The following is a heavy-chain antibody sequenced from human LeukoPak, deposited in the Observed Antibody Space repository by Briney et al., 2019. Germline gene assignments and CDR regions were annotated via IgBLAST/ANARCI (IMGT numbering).Heavy chain of an antibody. CDR2: TYYRSKWYN. V-gene: IGHV6-1*01. J-gene: IGHJ5*02. Sequence: SQTLSLTRAISGDSVSSNSAAWNWIRQSPSRGLEWLGRTYYRSKWYNDYAVSVKSRITINPDTSKNQFSLQLNSVTPEDTAVYYCARGQGPRLPWGFDPWGQGTLVTVSS. CDR3: ARGQGPRLPWGFDP. CDR1: GDSVSSNSAA. D-gene: IGHD1-14*01.